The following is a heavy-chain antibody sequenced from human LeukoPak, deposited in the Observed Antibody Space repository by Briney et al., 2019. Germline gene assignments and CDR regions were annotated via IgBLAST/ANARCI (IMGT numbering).Heavy chain of an antibody. CDR3: AKEAYYDILTGYTYYYYYMDV. D-gene: IGHD3-9*01. CDR2: ISGSGGST. J-gene: IGHJ6*03. V-gene: IGHV3-NL1*01. Sequence: GGSLRLSCAASGFTFSSYGMHWVRQAPGKGLEWVSAISGSGGSTYYADSVKGRFTISRDNSKNTLYLQMNSLRAEDTAVYYCAKEAYYDILTGYTYYYYYMDVWGKGTTVTISS. CDR1: GFTFSSYG.